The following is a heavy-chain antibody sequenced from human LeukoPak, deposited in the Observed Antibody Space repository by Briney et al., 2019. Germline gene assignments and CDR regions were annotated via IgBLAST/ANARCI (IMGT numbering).Heavy chain of an antibody. D-gene: IGHD1-1*01. CDR1: GLTFSSYA. V-gene: IGHV3-23*01. CDR3: AKQTRPQLERRLGFDY. Sequence: GRSQRLSCAASGLTFSSYAMRWVRQAPGKGLEWVSAISGSGGSTYYADSVKGRFTISRDNSKNTLYLQMNSLRAEDTAVYYCAKQTRPQLERRLGFDYWGQGTLVTVSS. CDR2: ISGSGGST. J-gene: IGHJ4*02.